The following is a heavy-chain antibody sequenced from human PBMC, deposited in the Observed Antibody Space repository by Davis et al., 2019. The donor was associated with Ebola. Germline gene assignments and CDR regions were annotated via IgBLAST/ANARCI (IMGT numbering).Heavy chain of an antibody. D-gene: IGHD3-9*01. J-gene: IGHJ6*02. CDR3: ARLGYDILTGYSEVYGMDV. CDR2: IYYSGST. Sequence: PSETLSLTCTVSGGSISSSSYYWGWIRQPPGKGLEWIGSIYYSGSTYYNPSLKSRVTISVDTSKNQFSLKLSSVTAADTAVYYCARLGYDILTGYSEVYGMDVWGQGTTVTVSS. V-gene: IGHV4-39*01. CDR1: GGSISSSSYY.